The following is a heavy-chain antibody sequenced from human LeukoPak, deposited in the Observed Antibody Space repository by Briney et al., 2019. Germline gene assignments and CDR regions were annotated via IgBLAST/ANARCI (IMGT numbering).Heavy chain of an antibody. CDR1: GFTFSSYG. CDR3: AKGFYNWNSRVFDY. J-gene: IGHJ4*02. Sequence: PGGSLRLSCAASGFTFSSYGMHWVRQAPGKGLERVAFIRYDGSNKYYADSVKGRFTISRDNSKNTLYLQMNSLRAEDTAVYYCAKGFYNWNSRVFDYWGQGTLVTVSS. CDR2: IRYDGSNK. V-gene: IGHV3-30*02. D-gene: IGHD1-7*01.